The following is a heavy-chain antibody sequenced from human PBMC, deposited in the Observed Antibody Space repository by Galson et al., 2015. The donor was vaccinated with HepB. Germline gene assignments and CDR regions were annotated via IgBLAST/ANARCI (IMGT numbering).Heavy chain of an antibody. CDR1: GYTFTSYD. D-gene: IGHD3-3*01. CDR3: ARVLPSYGYDFWSGYYAAPIHYYYYGMDV. CDR2: MNPNSGNT. J-gene: IGHJ6*02. Sequence: SVKVSCKASGYTFTSYDINWVRQATGQGLEWMGRMNPNSGNTGYAQKFQGRVTMTRNTSISTAYMELSSLRSEDTAVYYCARVLPSYGYDFWSGYYAAPIHYYYYGMDVWGQGTTVTVSS. V-gene: IGHV1-8*01.